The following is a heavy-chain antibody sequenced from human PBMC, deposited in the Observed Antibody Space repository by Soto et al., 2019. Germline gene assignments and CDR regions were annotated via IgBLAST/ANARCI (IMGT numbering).Heavy chain of an antibody. Sequence: SETLSLSCAVYGGSLSGYYWSGIRQPPEKGLEWIGEINHSGSTNYNPSLKSRVTISVDTSKNQFSLKLSSVTAADTAVYYCARGHTRFLEWLTTGNWFDPWGQGTLVTVSS. D-gene: IGHD3-3*01. J-gene: IGHJ5*02. CDR3: ARGHTRFLEWLTTGNWFDP. CDR1: GGSLSGYY. V-gene: IGHV4-34*01. CDR2: INHSGST.